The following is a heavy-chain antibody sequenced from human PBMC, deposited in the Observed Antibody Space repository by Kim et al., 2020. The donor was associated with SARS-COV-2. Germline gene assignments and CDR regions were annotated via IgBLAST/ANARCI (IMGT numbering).Heavy chain of an antibody. CDR2: IYYSGST. J-gene: IGHJ5*02. D-gene: IGHD6-13*01. Sequence: SETLSLTCTVSGGSISSSSYYWGWIRQPPGKGLEWIGSIYYSGSTYYNPSLKSRVTISVDTSKNQFSLKLSSVTAADTAVYYCARHIGSSWYHRGGWFDPWGQGTLVTVSS. CDR3: ARHIGSSWYHRGGWFDP. V-gene: IGHV4-39*01. CDR1: GGSISSSSYY.